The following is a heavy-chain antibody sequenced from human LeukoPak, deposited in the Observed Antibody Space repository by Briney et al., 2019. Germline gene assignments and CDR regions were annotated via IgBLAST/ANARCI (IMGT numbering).Heavy chain of an antibody. Sequence: ASVKVSCKASGGTFSSYAISWVRQAPGQGLEWMGWINPNSGGTNYAQKFQGRVTMTRDTSISTAYMELSRLRSDDTAVYYCARGTGFGRYFDWLFPRASDFATLFDYWGQGTLVTVSS. J-gene: IGHJ4*02. CDR2: INPNSGGT. CDR1: GGTFSSYA. D-gene: IGHD3-9*01. CDR3: ARGTGFGRYFDWLFPRASDFATLFDY. V-gene: IGHV1-2*02.